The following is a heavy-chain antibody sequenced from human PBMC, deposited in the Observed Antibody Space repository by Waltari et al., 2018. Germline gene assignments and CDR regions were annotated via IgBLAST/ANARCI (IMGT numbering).Heavy chain of an antibody. D-gene: IGHD2-2*01. V-gene: IGHV1-2*02. CDR3: ARGGAIVVVPAASDY. CDR2: INPNSGGT. J-gene: IGHJ4*02. Sequence: QVQLVQSGAEVTKPGASVKVSCKASGHSFTGYDMHWVTQAPGQGVEWMGWINPNSGGTNYAQKFQGSVTMTRDTSISTAYMELSRLRSDDTAVYYCARGGAIVVVPAASDYWGQGTLVTVSS. CDR1: GHSFTGYD.